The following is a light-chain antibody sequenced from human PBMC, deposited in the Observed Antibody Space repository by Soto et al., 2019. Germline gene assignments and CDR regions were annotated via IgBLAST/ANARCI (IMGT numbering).Light chain of an antibody. V-gene: IGLV2-14*03. J-gene: IGLJ1*01. Sequence: VLTQPASVSGSPGQSVTISCTGASSDVGGSDNVSWYQQHPGKAPKLILYEVNNRPSGVSNRFSGSKSGNTASLIISGLQADDEAEYFCSSYSTTNTLVFGSGTKVAVL. CDR1: SSDVGGSDN. CDR3: SSYSTTNTLV. CDR2: EVN.